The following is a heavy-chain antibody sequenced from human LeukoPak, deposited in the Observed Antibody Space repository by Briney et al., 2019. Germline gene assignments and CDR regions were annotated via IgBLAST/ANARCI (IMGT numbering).Heavy chain of an antibody. Sequence: ASVKVSCKASGYTFTGYYMHWVRQAPGQGLEWMGWINPNSGGTNYAQKFQGRVTMTRDTSISTAYMELSRLRSDDTAVYYCARLDIVVVPAAKIYSSSPTDDYWGQGTLVTVSS. CDR2: INPNSGGT. CDR1: GYTFTGYY. V-gene: IGHV1-2*02. D-gene: IGHD2-2*01. CDR3: ARLDIVVVPAAKIYSSSPTDDY. J-gene: IGHJ4*02.